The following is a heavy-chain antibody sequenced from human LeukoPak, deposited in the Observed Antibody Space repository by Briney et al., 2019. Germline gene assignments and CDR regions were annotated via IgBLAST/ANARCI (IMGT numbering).Heavy chain of an antibody. J-gene: IGHJ6*02. Sequence: SETLSLTCAVYGGSFSGYYWSWIHQPPGKGQEWIGEINHSGSTNYNPSLKSRVTISVDTSKNQFSLKLSSVTAADTAVYYCARGPQYVYYGMDVWGQGTTVTVSS. V-gene: IGHV4-34*01. CDR1: GGSFSGYY. CDR3: ARGPQYVYYGMDV. D-gene: IGHD3-16*01. CDR2: INHSGST.